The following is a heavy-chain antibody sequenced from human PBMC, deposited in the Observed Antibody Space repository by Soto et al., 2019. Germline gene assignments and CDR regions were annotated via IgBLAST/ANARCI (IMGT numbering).Heavy chain of an antibody. Sequence: EVQLLESGGGLVQPGGSLSLSCAASGFTFSSYAMSWVRQAPGKGLEWVSAISGSGGSTYYADSVKGRFTISRDNAKNALYLQMNSLRAEDTAVYYCAKDQITTTPFDYWGQGTLVTVSS. CDR3: AKDQITTTPFDY. D-gene: IGHD1-20*01. CDR1: GFTFSSYA. CDR2: ISGSGGST. V-gene: IGHV3-23*01. J-gene: IGHJ4*02.